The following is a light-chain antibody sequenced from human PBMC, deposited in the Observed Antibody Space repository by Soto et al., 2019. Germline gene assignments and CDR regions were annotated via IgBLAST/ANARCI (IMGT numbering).Light chain of an antibody. CDR2: DAS. V-gene: IGKV1-5*01. J-gene: IGKJ1*01. CDR3: QQYNSYPVE. CDR1: QSISSW. Sequence: DIQMTQSPSTLSASVGDRVTITCRASQSISSWLAWYQQKPGKAPKLLIYDASSLESGVPSRFSGSGSGTEFTLTISSLQPDDFATYYCQQYNSYPVEFGQGTKVDIK.